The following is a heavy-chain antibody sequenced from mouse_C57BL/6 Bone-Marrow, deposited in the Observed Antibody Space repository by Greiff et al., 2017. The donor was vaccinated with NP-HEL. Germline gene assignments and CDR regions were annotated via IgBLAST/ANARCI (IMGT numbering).Heavy chain of an antibody. CDR3: ARKGNYGSSLTGTS. V-gene: IGHV1-55*01. J-gene: IGHJ2*01. Sequence: VQLQQSGAELVKPGASVKMSCKASGYTFTSYWITWVKQRPGQGLEWIGDIYPGSGSTNYNEKFKSKATLTVDTSSSTAYMQLSSLTSEDSAVYYCARKGNYGSSLTGTSWGQGTTLTVSS. CDR2: IYPGSGST. CDR1: GYTFTSYW. D-gene: IGHD1-1*01.